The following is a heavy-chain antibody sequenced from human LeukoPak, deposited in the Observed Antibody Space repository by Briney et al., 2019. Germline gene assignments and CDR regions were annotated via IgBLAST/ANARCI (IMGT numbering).Heavy chain of an antibody. D-gene: IGHD6-13*01. V-gene: IGHV3-7*01. Sequence: GGSLRLSCAASGFTLSNYWMSWVRQAPGKGLEWVANIKQDGSEKYYVDSVKGRFTISRDNAKNSLYLQMNNLRAEDTAVYYCARSIAAAGISYCWGQGTLVTVSS. CDR1: GFTLSNYW. CDR2: IKQDGSEK. CDR3: ARSIAAAGISYC. J-gene: IGHJ4*02.